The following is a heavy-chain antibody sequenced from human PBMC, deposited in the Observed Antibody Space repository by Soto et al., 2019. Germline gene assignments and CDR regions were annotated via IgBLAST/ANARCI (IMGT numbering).Heavy chain of an antibody. CDR2: IYYSGST. CDR3: ARGEEDGGFDY. Sequence: KTSETLSLTCTVSGGSISSYYWSWIRQPPGKGLEWIGYIYYSGSTNYNPSLKSRVTISVDTSKNQFSLKLSSVTAADTAVYYCARGEEDGGFDYWGQGTLVTVSS. CDR1: GGSISSYY. D-gene: IGHD2-15*01. J-gene: IGHJ4*02. V-gene: IGHV4-59*01.